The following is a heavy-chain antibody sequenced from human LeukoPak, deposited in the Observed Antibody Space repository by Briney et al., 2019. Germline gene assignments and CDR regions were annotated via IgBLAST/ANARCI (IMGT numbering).Heavy chain of an antibody. J-gene: IGHJ6*02. D-gene: IGHD2-2*01. Sequence: SETLSLTCTVSGGSISSSSYYWGWIRQPPGKGLEWIGSIYYSGSTYYNPSLKSRVTISVDTSKNQFSLKLSSVTAADTAVYYCARDCTGSTSCLLGMDVWGQGTTVTVSS. V-gene: IGHV4-39*07. CDR2: IYYSGST. CDR1: GGSISSSSYY. CDR3: ARDCTGSTSCLLGMDV.